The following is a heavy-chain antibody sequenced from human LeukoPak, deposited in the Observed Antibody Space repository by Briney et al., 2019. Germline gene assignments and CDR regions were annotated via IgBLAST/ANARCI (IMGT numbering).Heavy chain of an antibody. Sequence: GRSLRLSCAASGFTFSSYSMNWVRQAPGKGLEWVSYISSSSSTIYYADSVKGRFTISRDNAKNSLYLQMNSLRAEDTAVYYCARPYYYDSSGYYDIYFDYWGQGTLVTVSS. J-gene: IGHJ4*02. CDR2: ISSSSSTI. CDR1: GFTFSSYS. V-gene: IGHV3-48*01. CDR3: ARPYYYDSSGYYDIYFDY. D-gene: IGHD3-22*01.